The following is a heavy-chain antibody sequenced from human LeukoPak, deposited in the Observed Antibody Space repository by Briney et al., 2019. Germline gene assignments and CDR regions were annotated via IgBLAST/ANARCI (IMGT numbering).Heavy chain of an antibody. J-gene: IGHJ5*02. CDR2: INPNSGGA. CDR1: GYTFTGYY. CDR3: ARDNKPTYVWGSSRPTRTNWFDP. V-gene: IGHV1-2*02. D-gene: IGHD3-16*01. Sequence: ASVKVSCKASGYTFTGYYMHWVRQVPGQGLEWMGWINPNSGGANYAQKFQGRVTMTRDTSISTAYMELSRLRSDDTAVYYCARDNKPTYVWGSSRPTRTNWFDPWGQGTLVTVSS.